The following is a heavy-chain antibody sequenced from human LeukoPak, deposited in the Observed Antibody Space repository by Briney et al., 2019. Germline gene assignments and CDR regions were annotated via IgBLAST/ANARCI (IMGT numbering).Heavy chain of an antibody. CDR3: ARRYDYGDFYDAFDI. D-gene: IGHD4-17*01. CDR2: ISYDGSNK. J-gene: IGHJ3*02. V-gene: IGHV3-30*03. CDR1: GFTFSSYG. Sequence: PGGSLRLSCAASGFTFSSYGMHWVRQAPGKGLEWVAVISYDGSNKYYADSVKGRFTISRDNAKNSLYLQMNSLRAEDTAVYYCARRYDYGDFYDAFDIWGQGTMVTVSS.